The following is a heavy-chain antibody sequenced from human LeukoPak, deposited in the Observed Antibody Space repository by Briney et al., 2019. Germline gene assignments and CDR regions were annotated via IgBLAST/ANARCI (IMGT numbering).Heavy chain of an antibody. CDR1: GFTFSSNW. J-gene: IGHJ4*02. CDR3: SRDFNGRNDF. Sequence: GGSLRLSCAASGFTFSSNWMHWVRQGPGKGLVWVSRINPDGSRTDYAESVKGRFTISRDNAKNTLSLEMNRLGDEDTAVYYCSRDFNGRNDFWGQGTLVTVSS. D-gene: IGHD1-14*01. CDR2: INPDGSRT. V-gene: IGHV3-74*01.